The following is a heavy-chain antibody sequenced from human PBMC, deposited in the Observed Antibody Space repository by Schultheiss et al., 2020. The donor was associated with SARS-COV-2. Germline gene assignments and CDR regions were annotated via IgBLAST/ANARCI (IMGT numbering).Heavy chain of an antibody. J-gene: IGHJ4*02. V-gene: IGHV3-30*02. D-gene: IGHD2-8*01. CDR3: AKDRVYASFFDY. CDR2: IWYDGSNK. Sequence: GGSLRLSCAASGFTFSSYGMHWVRQAPGKGLEWVAVIWYDGSNKYYADSVKGRFTISRDNSKNTLYLQMNSLRAEDTALYYCAKDRVYASFFDYWGQGTLVTVSS. CDR1: GFTFSSYG.